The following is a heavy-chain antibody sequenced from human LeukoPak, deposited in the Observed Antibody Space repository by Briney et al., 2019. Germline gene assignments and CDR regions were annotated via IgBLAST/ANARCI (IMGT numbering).Heavy chain of an antibody. CDR2: IKQDGSEK. CDR3: ARYSNYYGSGSFIFRAFDY. D-gene: IGHD3-10*01. Sequence: PGGSLRLSCAASGFTFSSYWMSWVRQAPGKGLEWVANIKQDGSEKYYVDSVKGRFTISRDNAKNSLYLQMNSLRAEDTAVYYCARYSNYYGSGSFIFRAFDYWGQGTLVTVSS. CDR1: GFTFSSYW. V-gene: IGHV3-7*01. J-gene: IGHJ4*02.